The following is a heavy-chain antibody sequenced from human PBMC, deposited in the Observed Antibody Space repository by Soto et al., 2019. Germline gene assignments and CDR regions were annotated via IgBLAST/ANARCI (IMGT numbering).Heavy chain of an antibody. Sequence: QLQLQESDPGLVKPSQTLSLTCTVSGGSISSGGYYWSWIRQHPGKGLEWIGYIYYSGSTYYNPSLKSRVTISLHTSKNQFSLKLSSVTAADTAVYYCARDQVAGGLDYWGQGTLVTVSS. CDR2: IYYSGST. CDR3: ARDQVAGGLDY. D-gene: IGHD2-15*01. V-gene: IGHV4-31*03. CDR1: GGSISSGGYY. J-gene: IGHJ4*02.